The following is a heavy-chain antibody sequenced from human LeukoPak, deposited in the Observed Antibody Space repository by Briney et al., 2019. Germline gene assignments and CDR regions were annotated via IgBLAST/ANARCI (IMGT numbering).Heavy chain of an antibody. Sequence: GGSLRLSCAASGFTFSSYAMSWVRQAPGKGLEWVSAISGSGGNTYYADSVKGRFTISRDNSKNTLYLQMNSLRAETTPLYYSAEDDWWSGYCSCGSCYPLGFWGQGTLVSVS. CDR1: GFTFSSYA. J-gene: IGHJ4*02. CDR2: ISGSGGNT. CDR3: AEDDWWSGYCSCGSCYPLGF. D-gene: IGHD2-15*01. V-gene: IGHV3-23*01.